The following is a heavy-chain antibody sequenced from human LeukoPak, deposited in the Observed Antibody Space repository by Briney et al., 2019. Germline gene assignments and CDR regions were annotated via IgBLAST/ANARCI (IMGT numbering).Heavy chain of an antibody. CDR3: ARTTSFTASGYDY. CDR2: MNPNSGDR. Sequence: APVTVSCKTSGYTFTNYHINWVRQATGQGVEWMGWMNPNSGDRGYAQKFQGRLSITRDTSISTVYMELSSLRSEDTAVYFCARTTSFTASGYDYWGQGTLVTVSS. J-gene: IGHJ4*02. CDR1: GYTFTNYH. V-gene: IGHV1-8*03. D-gene: IGHD6-25*01.